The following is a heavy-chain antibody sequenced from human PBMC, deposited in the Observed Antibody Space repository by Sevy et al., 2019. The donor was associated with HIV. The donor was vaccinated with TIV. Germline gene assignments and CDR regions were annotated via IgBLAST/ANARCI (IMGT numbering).Heavy chain of an antibody. CDR1: GFTVSSNY. Sequence: GGSLRLSCAASGFTVSSNYMTWVRQAPGKGLEWVSVIYSGGSTYYADSVKGRFTISRDNSKNTLYLQMNSLRAEDTAVYYCARVTCSAGSCYYYYGMDVWGQGTTVTVSS. V-gene: IGHV3-53*01. CDR2: IYSGGST. CDR3: ARVTCSAGSCYYYYGMDV. J-gene: IGHJ6*02. D-gene: IGHD2-15*01.